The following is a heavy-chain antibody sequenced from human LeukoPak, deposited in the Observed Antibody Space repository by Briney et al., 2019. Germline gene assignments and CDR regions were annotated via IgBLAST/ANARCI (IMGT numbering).Heavy chain of an antibody. Sequence: GASVKVSCKASGGTFSSYAISWVRQAPGQGLEWMGGIIPIFGTANYAQRFQGRVTITADESTSTAYMELSSLRSEDTAVYYCARRVGYDSSGYYLSLFDYWGQGTLVTVSS. V-gene: IGHV1-69*01. CDR1: GGTFSSYA. J-gene: IGHJ4*02. CDR3: ARRVGYDSSGYYLSLFDY. CDR2: IIPIFGTA. D-gene: IGHD3-22*01.